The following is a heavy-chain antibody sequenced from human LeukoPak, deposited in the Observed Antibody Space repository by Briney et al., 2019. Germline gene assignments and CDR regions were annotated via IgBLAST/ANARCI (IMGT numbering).Heavy chain of an antibody. CDR2: IYYSGST. CDR3: ARHSGSSWSYFDQ. V-gene: IGHV4-59*08. CDR1: AGSISSYY. J-gene: IGHJ4*02. D-gene: IGHD6-13*01. Sequence: PSETLSLTCTVSAGSISSYYWSWIRQPPGKGLEWIGYIYYSGSTNYNPSLKSRVTISVDTSKNQFSLKLSSVTAADTAVYYCARHSGSSWSYFDQWGRGTVVTVSS.